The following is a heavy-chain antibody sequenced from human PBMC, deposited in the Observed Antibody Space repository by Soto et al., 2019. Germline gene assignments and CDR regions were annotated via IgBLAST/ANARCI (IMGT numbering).Heavy chain of an antibody. Sequence: QVQLVQSGAEVKKPGSSVTVSCKASGGTFSSYSISWVRQAPGQGLEWMGGIIPIFGTANYAQKFEGRVTIAADESTSTAYMELSGLGSEDTAVYHCARGNHRWLQLWYFDLWGRGTLVAVSS. V-gene: IGHV1-69*12. CDR3: ARGNHRWLQLWYFDL. CDR1: GGTFSSYS. J-gene: IGHJ2*01. D-gene: IGHD5-12*01. CDR2: IIPIFGTA.